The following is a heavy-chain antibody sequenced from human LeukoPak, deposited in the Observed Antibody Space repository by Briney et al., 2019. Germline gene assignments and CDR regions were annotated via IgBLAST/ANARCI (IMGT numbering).Heavy chain of an antibody. CDR2: ISSSSSYI. J-gene: IGHJ4*02. V-gene: IGHV3-21*01. D-gene: IGHD3-10*01. CDR1: GFTFSSYS. CDR3: ARDPSGYYGSGSYYNRPFDY. Sequence: GGSLRLSCAASGFTFSSYSMNWVRQAPGKGLELVSSISSSSSYIYYADSVKCRFTISRDNAKNSLYLQMNSLRAEDTAVYYCARDPSGYYGSGSYYNRPFDYWGQGTLVTVSS.